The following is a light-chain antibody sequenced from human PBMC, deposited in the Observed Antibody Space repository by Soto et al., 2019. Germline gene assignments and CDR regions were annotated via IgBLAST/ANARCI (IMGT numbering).Light chain of an antibody. CDR2: GVT. CDR3: NSYTISSTFV. J-gene: IGLJ1*01. V-gene: IGLV2-14*01. CDR1: SSDVGGYNY. Sequence: QSVLTQPASVSGSPGQSITISCTGTSSDVGGYNYVSWYQQRPGKAPKLMIYGVTNRPSGVSSRFSGSRSGNTASLTISGLQAEDEAEYFCNSYTISSTFVFGTGTKVTVL.